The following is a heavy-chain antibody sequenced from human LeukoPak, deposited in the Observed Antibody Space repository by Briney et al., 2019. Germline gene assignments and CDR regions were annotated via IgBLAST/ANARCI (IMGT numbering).Heavy chain of an antibody. Sequence: GTSLRLSCAASGFTFSRYGMHWVRQAPGKGLEWVAVIWYDGSNKDYADSVKGRFTISRDNSKNTLYLQMNSLSAEDTAIYYCAREPYYNAGTYFPIWGQGTMVTVSS. D-gene: IGHD3-10*01. CDR3: AREPYYNAGTYFPI. CDR1: GFTFSRYG. V-gene: IGHV3-33*01. J-gene: IGHJ3*02. CDR2: IWYDGSNK.